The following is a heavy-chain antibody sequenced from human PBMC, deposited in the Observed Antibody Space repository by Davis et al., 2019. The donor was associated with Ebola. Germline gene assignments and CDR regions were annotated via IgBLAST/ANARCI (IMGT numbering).Heavy chain of an antibody. CDR1: GGTFTNYA. CDR2: IIPVVDTK. CDR3: ARGKWFDP. V-gene: IGHV1-69*04. J-gene: IGHJ5*02. Sequence: AASVKVSCKTSGGTFTNYAVNWVRQAPGQGLEWMGRIIPVVDTKDYAQKFQGRVTLTVDKATNTAYMELSGLRFDDTAVYYCARGKWFDPWGQGTLVSVTS.